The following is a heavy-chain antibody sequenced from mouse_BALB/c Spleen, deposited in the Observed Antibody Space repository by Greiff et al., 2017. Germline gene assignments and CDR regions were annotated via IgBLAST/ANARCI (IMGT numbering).Heavy chain of an antibody. J-gene: IGHJ4*01. V-gene: IGHV1-63*02. CDR3: ARSGDYDYEGGAMDY. Sequence: VQLQQSGAELVRPGTSVKISCKASGYTFTNYWLGWVKQRPGHGLEWIGDIYPGGGYTNYNEKFKGKATLTADTSSSTAYMQLSSLTSEDSAVYFCARSGDYDYEGGAMDYWGQGTSVTVSS. CDR2: IYPGGGYT. D-gene: IGHD2-4*01. CDR1: GYTFTNYW.